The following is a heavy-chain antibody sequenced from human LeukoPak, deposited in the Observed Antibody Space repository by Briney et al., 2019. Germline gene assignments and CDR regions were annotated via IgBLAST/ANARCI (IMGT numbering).Heavy chain of an antibody. J-gene: IGHJ4*02. CDR3: ATSSMVRGVIRRDSSYYFDY. CDR2: IYYSGST. D-gene: IGHD3-10*01. Sequence: SETLSLTCTVSGGSISSYYWSWLQQPPGKGLEWIGYIYYSGSTNYNPSLKSRVTISVDTSKNQFSLKLSSVAAADTAVYSCATSSMVRGVIRRDSSYYFDYWGQGTLVTVSS. CDR1: GGSISSYY. V-gene: IGHV4-59*08.